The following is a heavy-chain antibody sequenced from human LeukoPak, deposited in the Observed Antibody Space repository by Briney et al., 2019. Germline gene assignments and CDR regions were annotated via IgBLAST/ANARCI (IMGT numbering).Heavy chain of an antibody. CDR2: INPNSGGT. J-gene: IGHJ5*02. CDR1: GYTFTGYY. CDR3: ARDLSGWFDP. Sequence: ASVTVSCKASGYTFTGYYMHWVRQAPGQGLQRMGWINPNSGGTNYAQKFQGRVTMTRDTSISTAYMELSRLRSDDTAVYYCARDLSGWFDPWGQGTLVTVSS. D-gene: IGHD2/OR15-2a*01. V-gene: IGHV1-2*02.